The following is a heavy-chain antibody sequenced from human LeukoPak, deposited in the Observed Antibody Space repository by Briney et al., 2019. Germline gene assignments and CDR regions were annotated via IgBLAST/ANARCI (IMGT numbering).Heavy chain of an antibody. J-gene: IGHJ4*02. CDR1: GFSFSSHA. CDR3: ARSDDYGDYVPVY. V-gene: IGHV3-64*01. CDR2: ISSTGDST. D-gene: IGHD4-17*01. Sequence: GGSLRLSCAASGFSFSSHAMHWVRQAPGKGLEYVSTISSTGDSTYYANSVKGRLTISRDNSKNTLYLQMGSLRAEDMAEYYCARSDDYGDYVPVYWGQGTLVTVSS.